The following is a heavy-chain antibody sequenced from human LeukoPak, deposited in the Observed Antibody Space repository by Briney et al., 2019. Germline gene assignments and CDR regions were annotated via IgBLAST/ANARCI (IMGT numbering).Heavy chain of an antibody. D-gene: IGHD2-2*01. Sequence: SVKVSFKASGYIFTSYGISWVRQAPGQELEWMGWISAYNGNTNYAQKLQGRVTMATDTSTSTAYMELRSLRSDDTAVYYCARDTGERYCSSTSCYRAPMDVWGKGTTVTVSS. CDR2: ISAYNGNT. V-gene: IGHV1-18*01. J-gene: IGHJ6*03. CDR3: ARDTGERYCSSTSCYRAPMDV. CDR1: GYIFTSYG.